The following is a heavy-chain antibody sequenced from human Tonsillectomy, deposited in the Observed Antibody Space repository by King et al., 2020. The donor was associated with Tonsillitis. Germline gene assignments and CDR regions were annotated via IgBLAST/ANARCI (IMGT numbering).Heavy chain of an antibody. Sequence: VQLVESGGGLVQPGGSLRLSCAASGFSFSDYSMNWVRQAPGKGLEWISYIRSSSSIISYADSVKGRFTISRDNAKNLLYLQMNSLRDEDTAVYFCARDTPEDHIGASLDYWGQGGTVTVSS. CDR1: GFSFSDYS. J-gene: IGHJ3*01. CDR2: IRSSSSII. D-gene: IGHD2-21*01. CDR3: ARDTPEDHIGASLDY. V-gene: IGHV3-48*02.